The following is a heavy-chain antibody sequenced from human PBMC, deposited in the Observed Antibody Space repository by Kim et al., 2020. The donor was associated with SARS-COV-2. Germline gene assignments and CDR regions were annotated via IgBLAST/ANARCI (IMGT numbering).Heavy chain of an antibody. Sequence: SETLSLTCAVYGGSFSGYYWSWIRQPPGKGLEWIGEINHSGSTNYNPSLKSRVTISVDTSKNQFSLKLSSVTAADTAVYYCASRDIVATIAYYFDYWGQGTLVTVSS. D-gene: IGHD5-12*01. J-gene: IGHJ4*02. CDR2: INHSGST. CDR1: GGSFSGYY. CDR3: ASRDIVATIAYYFDY. V-gene: IGHV4-34*01.